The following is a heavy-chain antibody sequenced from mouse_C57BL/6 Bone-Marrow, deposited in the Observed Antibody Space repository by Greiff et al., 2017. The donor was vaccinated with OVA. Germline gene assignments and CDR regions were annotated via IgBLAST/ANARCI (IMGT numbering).Heavy chain of an antibody. CDR3: ARSSYYGSSHYWYFDV. J-gene: IGHJ1*03. V-gene: IGHV1-42*01. D-gene: IGHD1-1*01. CDR2: INPSTGGT. Sequence: DVQLQESGPELVKPGASVKISCKASGYSFTGYYMNWVKQSPEKSLEWIGEINPSTGGTTYNQKFKAKATLTVDKSSSTAYMQLKSLTSEDSAVYYCARSSYYGSSHYWYFDVWGTGTTVTVSS. CDR1: GYSFTGYY.